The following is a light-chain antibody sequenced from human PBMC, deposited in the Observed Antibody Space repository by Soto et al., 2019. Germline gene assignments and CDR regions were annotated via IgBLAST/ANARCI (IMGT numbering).Light chain of an antibody. CDR2: DAS. CDR1: QSVGSF. V-gene: IGKV3-11*01. Sequence: EIVLTQSPATLSLSPGERATLSCRASQSVGSFLAWYQQKSGQTPRLLIYDASNRAPGIPARFSGSGSGTDFTLTISSLEPEDFALYYCQQRSNWPWTFGQGTKVHIK. J-gene: IGKJ1*01. CDR3: QQRSNWPWT.